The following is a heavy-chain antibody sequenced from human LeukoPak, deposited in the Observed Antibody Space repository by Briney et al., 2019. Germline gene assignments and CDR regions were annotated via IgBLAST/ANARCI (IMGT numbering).Heavy chain of an antibody. CDR2: ISGGST. D-gene: IGHD3-10*01. V-gene: IGHV3-38-3*01. CDR1: GFTVSSNE. J-gene: IGHJ4*02. CDR3: AKLFESGTYNNFFHY. Sequence: GGSLRLSCAASGFTVSSNEMSWVRQAPGKGLEWVSSISGGSTHDADSVQGRFAISRDNSKNTLYLQMNSLRPEDTAIYYCAKLFESGTYNNFFHYWGQGTLVTVFS.